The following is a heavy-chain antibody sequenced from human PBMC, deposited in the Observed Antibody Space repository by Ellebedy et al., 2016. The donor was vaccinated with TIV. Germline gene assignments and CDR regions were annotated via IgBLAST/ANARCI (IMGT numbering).Heavy chain of an antibody. V-gene: IGHV4-39*07. Sequence: MPSETLSLTCTVSGGSISSSSYYWGWIRQPPGKGLEWIGSIYFSGSTYYNPSLKGRVTISVARSKNQFSLNLNSVTAADTAVYFCAKDTIAVAVGDSWGQGTLVTVSS. D-gene: IGHD2-21*01. CDR1: GGSISSSSYY. CDR2: IYFSGST. J-gene: IGHJ4*02. CDR3: AKDTIAVAVGDS.